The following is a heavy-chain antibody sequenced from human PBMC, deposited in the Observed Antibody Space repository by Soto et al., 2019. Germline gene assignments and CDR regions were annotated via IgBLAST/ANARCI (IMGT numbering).Heavy chain of an antibody. Sequence: GGSLRLSCAASGFTFSGSAMHWVRQASGKGLEWVGRIRSKTNSYATAYAASVKGRFTISRDDSKNTAYLQMNSLKSEDTAVYYCTADTAMTRYGMDVWGQGTTVTVSS. D-gene: IGHD5-18*01. CDR2: IRSKTNSYAT. CDR3: TADTAMTRYGMDV. CDR1: GFTFSGSA. J-gene: IGHJ6*02. V-gene: IGHV3-73*01.